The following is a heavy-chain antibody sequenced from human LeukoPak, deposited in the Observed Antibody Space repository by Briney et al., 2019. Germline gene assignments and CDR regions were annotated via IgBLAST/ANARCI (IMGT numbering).Heavy chain of an antibody. D-gene: IGHD1-26*01. J-gene: IGHJ4*02. Sequence: KPSETLSLTCTVSGGSISSYYWSWIRQPPGKGLEWIGYIYYSGSTNYNPSLKSRVTISVDTSNNQFSLKLSSVTAADTAVYYCARGAWELLGGLDYWGQGTLVTVSS. CDR3: ARGAWELLGGLDY. CDR1: GGSISSYY. CDR2: IYYSGST. V-gene: IGHV4-59*01.